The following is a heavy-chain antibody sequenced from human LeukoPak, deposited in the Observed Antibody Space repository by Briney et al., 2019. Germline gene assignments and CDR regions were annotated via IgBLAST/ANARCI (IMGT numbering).Heavy chain of an antibody. D-gene: IGHD3-16*02. CDR1: GFTFSSYG. V-gene: IGHV3-30*03. CDR3: ARDRYDYVWGSYRYTDY. Sequence: GGSLRLSCAASGFTFSSYGVHWVRQAPGKGREGVAVISDDGSNKDYADSVKGRFTISRDNSKHTLYLQMNRLRAEDTAVYYCARDRYDYVWGSYRYTDYWGQGTLLTVSS. J-gene: IGHJ4*02. CDR2: ISDDGSNK.